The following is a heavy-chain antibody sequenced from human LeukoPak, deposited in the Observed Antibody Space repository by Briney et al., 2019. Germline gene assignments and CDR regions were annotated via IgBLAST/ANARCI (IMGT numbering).Heavy chain of an antibody. CDR3: ARGPPYCSSTSCSPDNWFDP. V-gene: IGHV3-21*01. J-gene: IGHJ5*02. Sequence: GGSLRLSCAASGFTFSSYSMNWVRQAPGKGLEWVSSISSSSSYIYYADSVKGRFTISRDNAKNSLYLQMNSLRAVDTAVYYCARGPPYCSSTSCSPDNWFDPWGQGTLVTVSS. CDR1: GFTFSSYS. CDR2: ISSSSSYI. D-gene: IGHD2-2*01.